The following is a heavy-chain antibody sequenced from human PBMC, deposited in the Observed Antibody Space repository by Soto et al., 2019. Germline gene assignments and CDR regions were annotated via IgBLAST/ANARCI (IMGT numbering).Heavy chain of an antibody. J-gene: IGHJ6*02. D-gene: IGHD3-3*01. CDR1: GFTFRNFC. Sequence: GGSLTLFCAASGFTFRNFCMNWVRQAPGKGLEWVANTNQDGSEKYYVDSVKGRFTISRDNANNSLFLQMNSLRAEDKAIYYFARESTYDFWSGYIYYVMDFWGQGTTVTV. CDR2: TNQDGSEK. CDR3: ARESTYDFWSGYIYYVMDF. V-gene: IGHV3-7*03.